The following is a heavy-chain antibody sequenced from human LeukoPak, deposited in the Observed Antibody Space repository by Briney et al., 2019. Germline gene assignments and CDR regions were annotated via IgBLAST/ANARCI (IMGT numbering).Heavy chain of an antibody. D-gene: IGHD1-26*01. CDR3: ARSLIPYSGSYYPLALYFDY. Sequence: ASVKVSCKASGHTFTGYYIHWVRQAPGQGLEWMGRINPNSGGTNYAQKFQGRVTMTRDTSISTAYMELSRLTSDDTAVYYCARSLIPYSGSYYPLALYFDYWGQGTLVTVSS. CDR1: GHTFTGYY. J-gene: IGHJ4*02. CDR2: INPNSGGT. V-gene: IGHV1-2*06.